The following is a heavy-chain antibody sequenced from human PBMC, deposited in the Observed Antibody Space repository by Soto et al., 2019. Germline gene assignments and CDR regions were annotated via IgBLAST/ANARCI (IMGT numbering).Heavy chain of an antibody. Sequence: GGSLRLSCGGSGFTFTNYVITWGRQAPGKGLEWVSSVRPNDNNTYNADSVKGRFTVSRDNSKNTLYLQLNSLRAEDTAIYYCVRDWTGSACPCMDVWGQGTTVTVSS. V-gene: IGHV3-23*01. CDR2: VRPNDNNT. J-gene: IGHJ6*02. D-gene: IGHD2-8*02. CDR1: GFTFTNYV. CDR3: VRDWTGSACPCMDV.